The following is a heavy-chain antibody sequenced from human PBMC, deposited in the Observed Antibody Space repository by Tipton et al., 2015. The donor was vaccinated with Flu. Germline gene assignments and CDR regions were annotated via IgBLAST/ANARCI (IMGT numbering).Heavy chain of an antibody. CDR1: GGSFSGYY. CDR2: INHSGST. D-gene: IGHD6-13*01. J-gene: IGHJ4*02. CDR3: ARGYRSSSWYRWNY. Sequence: LRLSCAVYGGSFSGYYWSWIRQPPGKGLEWIGEINHSGSTNYNPSLKSRVTISVDTSKNQFSLKLSSVTAADTAVYYCARGYRSSSWYRWNYWGQGTLVTVSS. V-gene: IGHV4-34*01.